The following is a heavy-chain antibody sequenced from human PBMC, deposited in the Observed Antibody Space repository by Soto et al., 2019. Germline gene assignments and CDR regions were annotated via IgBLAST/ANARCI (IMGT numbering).Heavy chain of an antibody. CDR1: GFTFSSYG. V-gene: IGHV3-33*01. CDR3: ARDGPMVRGVIIEYYFDY. D-gene: IGHD3-10*01. J-gene: IGHJ4*02. CDR2: IWYDGSNK. Sequence: ESGGGVVQPGRSLRLSCAASGFTFSSYGMHWVRQAPGKGLEWVAVIWYDGSNKYYADSVKGRFTISRDNSKNTLYLQMNSLRAEDTAVYYCARDGPMVRGVIIEYYFDYWGQGTLVTVSS.